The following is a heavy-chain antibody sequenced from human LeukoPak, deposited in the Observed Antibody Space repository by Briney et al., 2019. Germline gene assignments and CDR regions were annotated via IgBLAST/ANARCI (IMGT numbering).Heavy chain of an antibody. CDR3: ARRGDGGRSFDY. CDR1: GFNVSNNY. D-gene: IGHD4-23*01. Sequence: GGSLRLSCAASGFNVSNNYMTWVRQAPGKGLEWVSLIYSSGSTYYADSVKGRFTISRDNSKNTLYLRVNSLRAEDTAVYYCARRGDGGRSFDYWGQGTLVTVSS. J-gene: IGHJ4*02. V-gene: IGHV3-53*01. CDR2: IYSSGST.